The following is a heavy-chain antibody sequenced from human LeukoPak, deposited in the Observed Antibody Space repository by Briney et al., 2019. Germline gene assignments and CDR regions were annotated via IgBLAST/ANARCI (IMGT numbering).Heavy chain of an antibody. D-gene: IGHD2-2*01. CDR2: IYSSGGT. Sequence: SETLSLTCTVSGGSISSRSHYWVWMRQPPGKGLEWIGSIYSSGGTYYRPSLESRVTVAVDTSKNQFSLTLTSVTAADTAVYYCVGRSDCSTTSCYFYHGKDVWGQGTTVTVSS. V-gene: IGHV4-39*01. J-gene: IGHJ6*02. CDR1: GGSISSRSHY. CDR3: VGRSDCSTTSCYFYHGKDV.